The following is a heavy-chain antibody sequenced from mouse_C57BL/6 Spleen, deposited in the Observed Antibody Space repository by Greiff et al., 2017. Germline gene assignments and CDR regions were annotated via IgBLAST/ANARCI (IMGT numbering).Heavy chain of an antibody. J-gene: IGHJ3*01. V-gene: IGHV5-17*01. CDR1: GFTFSDYG. CDR2: ISSGSSTI. CDR3: ARGIYYSSSYVAY. D-gene: IGHD1-1*01. Sequence: EVQVVESGGGLVKPGGSLKLSCAASGFTFSDYGMHWVRQAPEKGLEWVAYISSGSSTIYYADTVKGRFTISRDNAKNTLFLQMTSLRSEDTAMYYCARGIYYSSSYVAYWGQGTLVTVSA.